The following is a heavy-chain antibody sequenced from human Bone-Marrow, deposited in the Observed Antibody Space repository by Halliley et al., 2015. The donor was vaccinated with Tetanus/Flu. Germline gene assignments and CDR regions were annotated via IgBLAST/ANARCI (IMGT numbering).Heavy chain of an antibody. Sequence: VNWGGGRAGYADSVRGRFTISRDNSKNTLYLKMNSLRVDDTAMYYCARDYGSDRTGYYGLDVWGQGATVTVSS. J-gene: IGHJ6*02. CDR2: NWGGGRA. CDR3: ARDYGSDRTGYYGLDV. V-gene: IGHV3-53*01. D-gene: IGHD3-10*01.